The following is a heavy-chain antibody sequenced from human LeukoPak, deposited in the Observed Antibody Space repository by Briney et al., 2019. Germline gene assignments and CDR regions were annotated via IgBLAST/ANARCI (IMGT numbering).Heavy chain of an antibody. V-gene: IGHV1-2*02. J-gene: IGHJ4*02. CDR3: ARDPTLLGYCSGGSCYPDY. CDR1: GYTFTGYY. D-gene: IGHD2-15*01. CDR2: INPNSGGT. Sequence: GASVKVSCKASGYTFTGYYMHWVRQAPGQGLEWMGWINPNSGGTNYAQKFQGRVTMTRDTSISTAYMEPSRLRSDDTAVYYCARDPTLLGYCSGGSCYPDYWGQGTLVTVSS.